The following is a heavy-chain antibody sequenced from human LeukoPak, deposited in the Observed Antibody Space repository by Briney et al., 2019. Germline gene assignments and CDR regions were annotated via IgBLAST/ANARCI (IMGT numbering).Heavy chain of an antibody. CDR2: ISGSGGST. Sequence: GGSLRLSCAASGFTFSSYAMSWVRQAPGKGLEWVSAISGSGGSTYYADSVKGRFTVSRDNSKNTLYLQMYSLRAEDTAVNYSAKDGVHYYYDSSGYYPDSFDIWSQGTMVTVSS. J-gene: IGHJ3*02. CDR3: AKDGVHYYYDSSGYYPDSFDI. D-gene: IGHD3-22*01. V-gene: IGHV3-23*01. CDR1: GFTFSSYA.